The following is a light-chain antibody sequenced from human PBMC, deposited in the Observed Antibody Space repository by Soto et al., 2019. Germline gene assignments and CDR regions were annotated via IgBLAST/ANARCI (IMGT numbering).Light chain of an antibody. CDR3: MQPLTGRP. J-gene: IGKJ1*01. V-gene: IGKV2-28*01. Sequence: IVMTQSPLSLPVTPGEPASISCRSSQSLLYSNGYNYLDWYLQKPGQSPQLLIYLGSKRASGVPDRFSGSGSGTDFTLNLTRVEAEDVGVYYCMQPLTGRPFGQETKVDIK. CDR2: LGS. CDR1: QSLLYSNGYNY.